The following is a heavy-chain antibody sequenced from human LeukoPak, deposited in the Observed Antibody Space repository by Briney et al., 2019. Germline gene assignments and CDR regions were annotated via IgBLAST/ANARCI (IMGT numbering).Heavy chain of an antibody. CDR1: GYTFTSYD. D-gene: IGHD3-10*01. Sequence: GASVKVSCKASGYTFTSYDINWVRQAPGQGLEWMGWMNADSGNTGYEHRFQGRLTLTRNTSIRTAYMELSSLSSEDTAVYFCARLFYNNSGFGYYYYSMDVWGEGTTVTVSS. CDR3: ARLFYNNSGFGYYYYSMDV. CDR2: MNADSGNT. V-gene: IGHV1-8*02. J-gene: IGHJ6*03.